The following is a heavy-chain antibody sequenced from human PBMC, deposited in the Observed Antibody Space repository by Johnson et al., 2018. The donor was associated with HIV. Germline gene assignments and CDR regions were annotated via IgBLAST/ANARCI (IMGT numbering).Heavy chain of an antibody. V-gene: IGHV3-30*03. D-gene: IGHD6-19*01. Sequence: QVQLVESGGGVVQPGRSLRLSCAASGFTFSSYGMHWVRQAPGKGLEWVAVISYDGTIKYYVGSVKGRFTISRDNAEKSLYLQMNSLRAEDTAVYYCASTRTGWGAFDIWGQGTMVTVSS. CDR3: ASTRTGWGAFDI. CDR2: ISYDGTIK. CDR1: GFTFSSYG. J-gene: IGHJ3*02.